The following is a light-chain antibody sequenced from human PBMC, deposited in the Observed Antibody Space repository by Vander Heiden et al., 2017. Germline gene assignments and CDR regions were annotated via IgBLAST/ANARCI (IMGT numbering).Light chain of an antibody. CDR2: WGS. J-gene: IGKJ2*01. CDR1: PRVLYISNNKNY. Sequence: DLVMTHSPDALPVSLCERTTSICKSTPRVLYISNNKNYLARYQQTPGQPPKLLIYWGSTRESGVPDRLSGSGSGADFTRTISSLQAEEVAVDYCQQYYSTPYTFGQGTKLEIK. CDR3: QQYYSTPYT. V-gene: IGKV4-1*01.